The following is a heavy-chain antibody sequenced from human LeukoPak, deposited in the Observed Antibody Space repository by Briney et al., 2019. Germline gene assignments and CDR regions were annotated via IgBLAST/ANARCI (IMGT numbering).Heavy chain of an antibody. Sequence: EGSLRLSCAASGFTFSSYWMSWVRQAPGKGLEWVANIKQDGSEKYYVDSVKGRFTISRDNAKNSLYLQMNSLRAEDTAVYYCAREVVGYCTNGVCYNWFDPWGQGTLVTVSS. V-gene: IGHV3-7*01. CDR1: GFTFSSYW. CDR3: AREVVGYCTNGVCYNWFDP. D-gene: IGHD2-8*01. CDR2: IKQDGSEK. J-gene: IGHJ5*02.